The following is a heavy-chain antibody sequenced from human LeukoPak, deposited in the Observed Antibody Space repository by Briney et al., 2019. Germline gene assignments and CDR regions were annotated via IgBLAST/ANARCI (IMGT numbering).Heavy chain of an antibody. CDR3: ARARLVRGPVTPLYYFGY. CDR1: GYTFTTYD. J-gene: IGHJ4*02. CDR2: MNPNSANT. D-gene: IGHD2-8*02. V-gene: IGHV1-8*01. Sequence: ASVKVSCKASGYTFTTYDINWVRQATGQGLEWMGWMNPNSANTGYAQKFQGRVTITRNTSISTAYMELNSLRSDDTAVYYCARARLVRGPVTPLYYFGYWGQGVLVTVSS.